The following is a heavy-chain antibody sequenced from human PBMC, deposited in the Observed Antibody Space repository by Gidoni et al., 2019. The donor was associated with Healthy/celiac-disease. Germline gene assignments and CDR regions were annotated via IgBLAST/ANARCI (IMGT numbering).Heavy chain of an antibody. CDR3: VITMIAPREG. D-gene: IGHD3-22*01. Sequence: VQRVASGGGLVQPAGSLSPSWAVSGFTVSSNYMSWVRQAPGKVLECVSVIYSGCSTYYADSVKGRFTISRDNSKNTLYLQMNSLRAEDTAVYYCVITMIAPREGWGQGTLVTVSS. CDR2: IYSGCST. CDR1: GFTVSSNY. V-gene: IGHV3-66*02. J-gene: IGHJ4*02.